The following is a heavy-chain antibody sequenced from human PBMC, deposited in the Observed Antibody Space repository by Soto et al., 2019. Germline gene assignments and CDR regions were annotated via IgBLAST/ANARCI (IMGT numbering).Heavy chain of an antibody. V-gene: IGHV4-31*03. CDR3: AKATIFGVAVDAFDI. D-gene: IGHD3-3*01. CDR2: IYFGGTT. CDR1: GGSVTNDNSY. Sequence: PSETLSLTCSVSGGSVTNDNSYWTWIRLHPGKGLEWIGYIYFGGTTYYSPSLKSRVSISADTSKNLFFLRLSSVTAADTAVYYCAKATIFGVAVDAFDIWGQGTMVTVSS. J-gene: IGHJ3*02.